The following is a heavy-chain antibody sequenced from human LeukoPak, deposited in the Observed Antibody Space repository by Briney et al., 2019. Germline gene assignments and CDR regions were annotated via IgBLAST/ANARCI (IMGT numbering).Heavy chain of an antibody. Sequence: GGSLRLSCAVAGFTVSTNYMSWVRQAPGKGLEWVSVLYSGGSTFYADSVKGRFTISRDNSKNTLYLQMNSLRGEDTAVYYCAKQRRRDGYGFDFWGQGTLVTVSS. CDR2: LYSGGST. CDR3: AKQRRRDGYGFDF. J-gene: IGHJ4*02. V-gene: IGHV3-53*05. CDR1: GFTVSTNY. D-gene: IGHD5-24*01.